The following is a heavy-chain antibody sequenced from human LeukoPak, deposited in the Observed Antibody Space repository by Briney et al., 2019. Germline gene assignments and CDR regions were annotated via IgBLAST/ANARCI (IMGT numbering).Heavy chain of an antibody. CDR2: ISAYNGNT. Sequence: ASVKVSCKASGYTFTSYGISWVRQAPGQGLEWMGWISAYNGNTNYAQKLQGRVTMTTDTSTSTAYMELRSLRSDDTAVYYCARIFRYCSGGSCSDYWGQGTLVTVSS. J-gene: IGHJ4*02. CDR3: ARIFRYCSGGSCSDY. V-gene: IGHV1-18*01. CDR1: GYTFTSYG. D-gene: IGHD2-15*01.